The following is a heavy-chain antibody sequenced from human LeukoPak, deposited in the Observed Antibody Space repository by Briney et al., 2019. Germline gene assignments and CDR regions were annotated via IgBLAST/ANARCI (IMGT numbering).Heavy chain of an antibody. CDR1: GFTVSSSY. J-gene: IGHJ4*02. V-gene: IGHV3-53*01. CDR2: IYSGGRT. CDR3: AKRARPFGGGFDY. Sequence: GGSLRLSCAASGFTVSSSYMSWVCQAPGKGLEWVSVIYSGGRTSYADSVKGRFTVSRNNSKNTLYLQMNSLRAEDTAVYYCAKRARPFGGGFDYWGQGTLVSVSS. D-gene: IGHD3-16*01.